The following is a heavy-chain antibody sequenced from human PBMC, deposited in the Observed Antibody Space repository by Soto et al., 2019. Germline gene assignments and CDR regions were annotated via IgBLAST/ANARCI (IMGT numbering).Heavy chain of an antibody. CDR2: ISAYNGNT. Sequence: QVQLVQSGAEVKKPGASVKVSCKASGYTFTSYGISWVRQAPGQGLEWMGWISAYNGNTNYAQKLQGRVTMTTDTXTXTXXMELRSLRSDDTAVYYCARDAAYYDIWTGYYNFDYWGQGTLVTVSS. CDR1: GYTFTSYG. V-gene: IGHV1-18*01. CDR3: ARDAAYYDIWTGYYNFDY. D-gene: IGHD3-9*01. J-gene: IGHJ4*02.